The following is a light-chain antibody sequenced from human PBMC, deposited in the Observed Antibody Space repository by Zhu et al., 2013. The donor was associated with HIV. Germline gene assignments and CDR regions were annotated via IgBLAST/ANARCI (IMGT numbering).Light chain of an antibody. Sequence: DILMTQSPSSLSASVGDRVTITCRASQTISNYLSWYQQKPGKAPELLIYAASSLQRGVPSRFSGSGSGTDFTLTISGPQPDDLATYYCQQSYLTPRTFGQGTKVEIK. J-gene: IGKJ1*01. CDR1: QTISNY. CDR3: QQSYLTPRT. CDR2: AAS. V-gene: IGKV1-39*01.